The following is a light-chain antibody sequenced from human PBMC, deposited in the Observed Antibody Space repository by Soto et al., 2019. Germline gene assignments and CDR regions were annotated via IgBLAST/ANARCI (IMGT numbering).Light chain of an antibody. CDR1: QSVSSSH. CDR2: AAS. Sequence: EIVLTQSPGTLSLSPGERATLSCRASQSVSSSHLAWYQHKPGQAPRLLIYAASSRATGSPDRFSGGGSGTDFTLTISRLEPEDFAVYYCQKYGYSQITFGQGTRLE. J-gene: IGKJ5*01. CDR3: QKYGYSQIT. V-gene: IGKV3-20*01.